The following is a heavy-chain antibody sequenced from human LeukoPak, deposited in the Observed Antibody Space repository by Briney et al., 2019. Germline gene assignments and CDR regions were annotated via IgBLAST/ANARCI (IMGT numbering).Heavy chain of an antibody. J-gene: IGHJ4*02. D-gene: IGHD2-2*01. V-gene: IGHV4-34*01. CDR2: INHSGST. CDR1: GGSFSGYY. CDR3: ARGEGPTPLVVPAATFSSSSPPGYRYFDY. Sequence: SETLSLTCAVYGGSFSGYYWSWIRQPPGKGLEWIGEINHSGSTNYNPSLKSRVTISVDTSKNQFSLKLSSVTAADTAVYYCARGEGPTPLVVPAATFSSSSPPGYRYFDYWGQGTLVTVSS.